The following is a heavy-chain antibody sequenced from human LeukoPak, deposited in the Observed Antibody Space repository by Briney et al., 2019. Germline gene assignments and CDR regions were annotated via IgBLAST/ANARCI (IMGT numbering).Heavy chain of an antibody. CDR1: GFTFSIYS. D-gene: IGHD1-14*01. CDR3: ARGSNLYYYYMDV. J-gene: IGHJ6*03. V-gene: IGHV3-7*01. Sequence: GGSLRLSCAASGFTFSIYSITWVRQAPGKGLEWVSNIKQDGSEKYYVDSVKGRFTISRDNPKNLLYVQMTRLRAEDTAVYYCARGSNLYYYYMDVWGKGTTVTISS. CDR2: IKQDGSEK.